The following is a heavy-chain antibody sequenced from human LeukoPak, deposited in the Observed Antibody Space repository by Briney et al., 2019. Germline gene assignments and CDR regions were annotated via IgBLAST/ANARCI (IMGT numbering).Heavy chain of an antibody. V-gene: IGHV3-30*04. J-gene: IGHJ5*02. CDR2: ISYDGSNK. CDR1: GFTFSSYA. CDR3: ARVAQP. Sequence: PGGSLRPSCAASGFTFSSYAMHWVRQAPGKGLEWVAVISYDGSNKYYADSVKGRFTISRDNSKNTLYLQMNSLRAEDTAVYYCARVAQPWGQGTLVTVSS.